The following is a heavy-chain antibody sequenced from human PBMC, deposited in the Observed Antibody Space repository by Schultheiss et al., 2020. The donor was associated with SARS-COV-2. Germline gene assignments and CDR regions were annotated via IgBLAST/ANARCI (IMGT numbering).Heavy chain of an antibody. CDR1: GGSFSGYY. V-gene: IGHV4-34*01. D-gene: IGHD6-19*01. Sequence: SETLSLTCAVYGGSFSGYYWSWVRQPPGKGLEWIGEIYHSGSTYYNPSLKSRVTISVDTSKNQFSLKLSSVTAADTAVYYCARVGPSSGWYRNLRGYYGMDVWGQGTTVTVSS. CDR3: ARVGPSSGWYRNLRGYYGMDV. CDR2: IYHSGST. J-gene: IGHJ6*02.